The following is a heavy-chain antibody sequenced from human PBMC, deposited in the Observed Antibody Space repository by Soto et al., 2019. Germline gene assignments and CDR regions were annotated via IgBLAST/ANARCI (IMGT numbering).Heavy chain of an antibody. Sequence: PGGSLRLSCAASGFTFSSYAMSWVRQAPGKGLEWVSAISGSGGSTYYADSVKGRFTISRDNSKNTLYLQMNSLRAEDTAVYYCAKFKYYDILTGYWFDYWGQGTLVTVSS. D-gene: IGHD3-9*01. V-gene: IGHV3-23*01. J-gene: IGHJ4*02. CDR3: AKFKYYDILTGYWFDY. CDR2: ISGSGGST. CDR1: GFTFSSYA.